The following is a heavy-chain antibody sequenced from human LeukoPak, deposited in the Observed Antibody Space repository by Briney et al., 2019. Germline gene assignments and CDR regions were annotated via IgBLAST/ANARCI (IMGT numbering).Heavy chain of an antibody. Sequence: ASVKVSCKASGYTFINYGFSWVRQAPGQGLEWMGWISASDGHTNNAQKFQGRLTMTTDTPTSTAYMELRSLRSDDTAVYFCARDQHTGSQKISDYWGQGTLVAVSS. V-gene: IGHV1-18*01. CDR3: ARDQHTGSQKISDY. D-gene: IGHD2-21*01. CDR1: GYTFINYG. CDR2: ISASDGHT. J-gene: IGHJ4*02.